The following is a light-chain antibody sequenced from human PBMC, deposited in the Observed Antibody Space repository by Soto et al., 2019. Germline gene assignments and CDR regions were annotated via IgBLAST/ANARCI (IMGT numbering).Light chain of an antibody. CDR1: QSVSSSY. J-gene: IGKJ5*01. Sequence: EIVLTQSPGTPSLSPGERATLSCRASQSVSSSYLAWYQQKPGQAPRLLIYGVSSRATGIPDRFSGSGSGTDFTLIISRLEPEDFAVYYCQQYDSSLIIFGQGTRLEIK. CDR3: QQYDSSLII. CDR2: GVS. V-gene: IGKV3-20*01.